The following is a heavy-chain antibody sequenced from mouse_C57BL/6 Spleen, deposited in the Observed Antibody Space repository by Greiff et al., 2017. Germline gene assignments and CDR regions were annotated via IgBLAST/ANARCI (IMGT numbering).Heavy chain of an antibody. Sequence: EVKLMESGPGLVKPSQSLSLTCSVTGYSITSGYYWNWIRQFPGNKLEWMGYISYDGSNNYNPSLKNRISITRDPSKNQFFLKLNSVTTEDTATYYCARRDGSWYFDVWGTGTTVTVSS. CDR2: ISYDGSN. CDR3: ARRDGSWYFDV. V-gene: IGHV3-6*01. J-gene: IGHJ1*03. CDR1: GYSITSGYY. D-gene: IGHD1-1*01.